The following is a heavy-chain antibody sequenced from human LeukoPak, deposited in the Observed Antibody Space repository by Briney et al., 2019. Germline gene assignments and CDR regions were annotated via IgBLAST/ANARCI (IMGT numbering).Heavy chain of an antibody. CDR2: ISSSSSYI. CDR1: GFTFSSYS. Sequence: PGGSLRLSCAASGFTFSSYSMNWVRQAPGKGLQWVSSISSSSSYIYYADSVKGRFTISRDNAKNSLYLQMNSLRAEDTAVYYCSLSGGWYDYFDYWGQGTLVTVSS. D-gene: IGHD6-19*01. V-gene: IGHV3-21*01. CDR3: SLSGGWYDYFDY. J-gene: IGHJ4*02.